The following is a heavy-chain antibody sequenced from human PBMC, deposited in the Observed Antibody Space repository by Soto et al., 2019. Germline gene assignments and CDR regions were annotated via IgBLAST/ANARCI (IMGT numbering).Heavy chain of an antibody. V-gene: IGHV1-18*01. Sequence: ASVKVSCKASGFTFTSYGISWVRQAPGQGLEWMGWISAYNGNTNYAQKLQGRVTMTTDTSTSTAYMELRSLRSDDTAVYYCARPLHLLETYYYGSGTHWFDPWGQGTLVTVSS. CDR1: GFTFTSYG. D-gene: IGHD3-10*01. J-gene: IGHJ5*02. CDR2: ISAYNGNT. CDR3: ARPLHLLETYYYGSGTHWFDP.